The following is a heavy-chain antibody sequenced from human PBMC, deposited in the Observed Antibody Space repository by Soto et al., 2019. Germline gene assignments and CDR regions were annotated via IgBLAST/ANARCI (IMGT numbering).Heavy chain of an antibody. CDR1: GYTFTSYY. J-gene: IGHJ4*02. CDR2: INPSGGST. CDR3: AIQPTYYYDSSANEDY. V-gene: IGHV1-46*01. Sequence: ASVKVSCKASGYTFTSYYMHWVRQAPGQGLEWMGIINPSGGSTSYAQKFQGRVTMTRDTSTSTVYMELSSLRSEDTAVYYCAIQPTYYYDSSANEDYWGQGTLVT. D-gene: IGHD3-22*01.